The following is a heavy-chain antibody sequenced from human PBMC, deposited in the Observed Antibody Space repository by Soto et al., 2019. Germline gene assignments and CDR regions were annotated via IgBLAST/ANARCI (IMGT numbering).Heavy chain of an antibody. J-gene: IGHJ4*02. CDR2: ISGSGGST. Sequence: GGSLRLSCAASGFTFSSYAMSWVRQAPGKGLEWVSAISGSGGSTYYADSVKGRFTISRDNSKNTLYLQMNSLRAEDTAVYYCAKDPARNSIPIFYPSLNYFDYWGQGTLVTVSS. CDR3: AKDPARNSIPIFYPSLNYFDY. D-gene: IGHD3-22*01. CDR1: GFTFSSYA. V-gene: IGHV3-23*01.